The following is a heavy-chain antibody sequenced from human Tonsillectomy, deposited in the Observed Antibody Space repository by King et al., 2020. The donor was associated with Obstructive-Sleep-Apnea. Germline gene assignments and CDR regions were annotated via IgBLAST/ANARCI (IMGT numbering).Heavy chain of an antibody. J-gene: IGHJ4*02. D-gene: IGHD1-1*01. CDR3: APDPATGATSGFDY. Sequence: VQLVESGGGVVQPGRSLRLSCAASGFTFSSYAMPWVRQAPGKGLEWVSVFSYGVNNHYYADSGKGRFPISRDNSKNTLYLQVNSLGAEDTAVYYCAPDPATGATSGFDYWGQGTLVTVSS. CDR2: FSYGVNNH. CDR1: GFTFSSYA. V-gene: IGHV3-30*04.